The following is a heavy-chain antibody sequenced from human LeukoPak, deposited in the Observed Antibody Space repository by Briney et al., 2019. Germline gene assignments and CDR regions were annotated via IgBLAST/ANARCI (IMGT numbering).Heavy chain of an antibody. CDR1: GVSFSGYY. CDR2: INHSGST. D-gene: IGHD2-15*01. CDR3: ARVGCSGGSCYFYFDY. V-gene: IGHV4-34*01. J-gene: IGHJ4*02. Sequence: SETLSLTCAVYGVSFSGYYWSWIRQPPGKGLEWIGEINHSGSTNYNPSLKSRVTISVDTSKNQFSLKLSSVTAADTAVYYCARVGCSGGSCYFYFDYWGQGTLVTVSS.